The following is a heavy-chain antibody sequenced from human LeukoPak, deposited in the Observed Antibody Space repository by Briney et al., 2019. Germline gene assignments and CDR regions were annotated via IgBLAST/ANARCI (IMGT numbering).Heavy chain of an antibody. CDR2: IYYNGSA. CDR3: ARCPAHYYGMDV. V-gene: IGHV4-59*12. CDR1: GGSITTYH. J-gene: IGHJ6*02. Sequence: PSETLSLTCNVSGGSITTYHWSWIRQFPGKGLEWIGFIYYNGSANYNPSLKSRVTISVDTSKNQFSLKLSSVTAADTAVYYCARCPAHYYGMDVWGQGTTVTVSS.